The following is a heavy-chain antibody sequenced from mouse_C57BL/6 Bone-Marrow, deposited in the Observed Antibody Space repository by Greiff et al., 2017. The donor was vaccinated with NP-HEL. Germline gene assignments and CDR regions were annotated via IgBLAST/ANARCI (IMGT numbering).Heavy chain of an antibody. D-gene: IGHD2-4*01. V-gene: IGHV1-7*01. Sequence: VQLQESGAELAKPGASVKLSCKASGYTFTSYWMHWVKQRPGQGLEWIGYINPSSGYTKYNQKFKDKATLTADKSSSTAYMQLSSLTYEDSAVYYCAPERLRRGYYFDYWGQGTTLTVSS. CDR2: INPSSGYT. CDR3: APERLRRGYYFDY. CDR1: GYTFTSYW. J-gene: IGHJ2*01.